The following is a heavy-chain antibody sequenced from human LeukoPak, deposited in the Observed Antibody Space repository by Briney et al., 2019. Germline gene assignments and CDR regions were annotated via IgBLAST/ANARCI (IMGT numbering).Heavy chain of an antibody. CDR3: ARVLGGVSGYFFDY. CDR2: IMQDGGDK. CDR1: GFTFSTYW. V-gene: IGHV3-7*01. J-gene: IGHJ4*02. D-gene: IGHD3-10*01. Sequence: GGSLRLSCAASGFTFSTYWMSWVRQAPGKGLEWVANIMQDGGDKSYVDSVKGRFTISRDNAKNSLYLQMNSLRAEDMAVYYCARVLGGVSGYFFDYWGQGALVTVSS.